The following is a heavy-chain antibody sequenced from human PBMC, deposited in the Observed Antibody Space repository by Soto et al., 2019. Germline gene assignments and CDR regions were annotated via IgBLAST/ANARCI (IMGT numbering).Heavy chain of an antibody. CDR3: ANEVDVAFSSLQYGMDV. CDR2: IKQDGGEE. CDR1: GFIFSDYS. J-gene: IGHJ6*02. Sequence: GSLRLSCAASGFIFSDYSMSWVRQSPGKGLEGVANIKQDGGEEDYVDSVKGRFTISRDNARDSLYLQMNSLRVEDTAVYYCANEVDVAFSSLQYGMDVWGQGTTVTVSS. V-gene: IGHV3-7*01. D-gene: IGHD5-12*01.